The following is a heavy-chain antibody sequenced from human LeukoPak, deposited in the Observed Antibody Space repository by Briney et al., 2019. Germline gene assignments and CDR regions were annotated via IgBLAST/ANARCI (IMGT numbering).Heavy chain of an antibody. D-gene: IGHD6-19*01. CDR2: ISDSSSDI. J-gene: IGHJ3*02. CDR1: VFTFSVGI. CDR3: ARALNPYSSGWSSDAFDI. V-gene: IGHV3-21*01. Sequence: GGSLSLSCAPSVFTFSVGIFSSVRQAPGKGLEWVSSISDSSSDIYYAYSVNGRFTISIDNAKTSLFLQMNSLRAEDTAVYYCARALNPYSSGWSSDAFDIWGQGTVVTVSS.